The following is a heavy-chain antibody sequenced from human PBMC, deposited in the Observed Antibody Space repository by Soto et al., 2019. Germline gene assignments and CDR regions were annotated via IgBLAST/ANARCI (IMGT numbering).Heavy chain of an antibody. Sequence: SETLCLTCTGSGGSISSYYWSWIRQPPGKGLEWIGYIYYSGSTNYNPSLKSRVTISVDTSKNQFSLKLSSVTAADTAVYYCARDLSYYDFWSGFYPWGQGTLVTVSS. CDR1: GGSISSYY. CDR2: IYYSGST. J-gene: IGHJ5*02. D-gene: IGHD3-3*01. CDR3: ARDLSYYDFWSGFYP. V-gene: IGHV4-59*01.